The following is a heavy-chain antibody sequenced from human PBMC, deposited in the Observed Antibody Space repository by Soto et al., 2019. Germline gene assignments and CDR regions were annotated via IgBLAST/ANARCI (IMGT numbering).Heavy chain of an antibody. V-gene: IGHV1-18*01. CDR1: GYTFTSYG. Sequence: QVPLVQSGAEVKKPGASVKVSCKASGYTFTSYGISWVRQAPGQGLEWMGWISAYNGNTNYAQKLQGRVTMTTDTSTSTAYMELRSLRSDDTAVYYCARGNVLRYFDWLSSHWYYGMDVWGQGTTVTVSS. CDR3: ARGNVLRYFDWLSSHWYYGMDV. J-gene: IGHJ6*02. D-gene: IGHD3-9*01. CDR2: ISAYNGNT.